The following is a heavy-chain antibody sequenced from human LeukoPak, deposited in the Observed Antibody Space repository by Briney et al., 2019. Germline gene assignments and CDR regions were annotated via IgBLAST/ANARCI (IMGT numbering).Heavy chain of an antibody. CDR2: ISSSGSTK. CDR1: GFTFIDYY. V-gene: IGHV3-11*04. Sequence: PGGSLRLSCAASGFTFIDYYMGWIRQAPGKGLEWVSHISSSGSTKYYADSVKGRFTISRDNAKNSLYLQMNSLRAEDTAVYYCARERIFGVVDYFDYWGQGTLVTVSS. J-gene: IGHJ4*02. CDR3: ARERIFGVVDYFDY. D-gene: IGHD3-3*01.